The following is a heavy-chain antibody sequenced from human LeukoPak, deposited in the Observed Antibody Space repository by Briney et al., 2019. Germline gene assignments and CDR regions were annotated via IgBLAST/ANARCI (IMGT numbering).Heavy chain of an antibody. J-gene: IGHJ4*02. D-gene: IGHD3-10*01. V-gene: IGHV4-34*01. CDR1: GGSFSGYY. Sequence: PSETLSLTCAVYGGSFSGYYWSWIRQPPGKGLEWIGEINHSGSTNYNPSLKSRVTISVDTSKNQFSLKLSSVTATDTAVYYCARGPLWQYTNFDYWGQGTPVTVSS. CDR3: ARGPLWQYTNFDY. CDR2: INHSGST.